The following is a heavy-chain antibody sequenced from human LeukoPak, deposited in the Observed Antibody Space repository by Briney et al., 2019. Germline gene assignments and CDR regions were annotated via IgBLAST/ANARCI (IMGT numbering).Heavy chain of an antibody. V-gene: IGHV5-51*01. J-gene: IGHJ6*02. Sequence: GESLQISCQDSGYSFTSYWIAWVRQMPGKGLEWMGILFPADSDTRYSPSFQGQVTISADKSISTAYLQWSSLKASDTAMYYCARRVSLNGMDVWGQGTTVTVSS. CDR1: GYSFTSYW. CDR2: LFPADSDT. D-gene: IGHD5/OR15-5a*01. CDR3: ARRVSLNGMDV.